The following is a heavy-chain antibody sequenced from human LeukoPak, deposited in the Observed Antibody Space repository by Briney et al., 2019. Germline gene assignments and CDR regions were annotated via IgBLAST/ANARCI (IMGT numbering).Heavy chain of an antibody. V-gene: IGHV3-23*01. CDR1: GFSFSNYA. CDR2: IGSDGGGI. J-gene: IGHJ4*02. D-gene: IGHD4-23*01. CDR3: AKYAPPTTVVTRFFDY. Sequence: GGSLRLSCAASGFSFSNYAMTWVRQAPGKGLEWVSVIGSDGGGIQYADSVKGRFSISRDNSKNTLYLQMNSLRVEDTAVYYCAKYAPPTTVVTRFFDYWGQGTLVTVSS.